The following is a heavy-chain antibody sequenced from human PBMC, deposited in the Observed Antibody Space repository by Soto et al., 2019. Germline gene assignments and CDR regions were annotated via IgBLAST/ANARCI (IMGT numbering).Heavy chain of an antibody. CDR1: GGTFSSYA. D-gene: IGHD3-10*01. CDR2: IIPIFGTA. CDR3: ARDGGRAMFRGVIDSAWFDP. Sequence: QVQLVQSGAEVKKPGSSVKVSCKASGGTFSSYAISWVRQAPGQGLEWMGGIIPIFGTANYAQKFQGRVTITADESTSTAYMELSSLRSEDTAVYYCARDGGRAMFRGVIDSAWFDPWGQGNLVTVSS. V-gene: IGHV1-69*01. J-gene: IGHJ5*02.